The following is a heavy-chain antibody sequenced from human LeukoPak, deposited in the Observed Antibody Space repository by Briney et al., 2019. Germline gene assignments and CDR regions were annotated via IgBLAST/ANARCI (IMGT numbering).Heavy chain of an antibody. CDR1: GGSFSGYY. J-gene: IGHJ4*02. CDR3: ARGGPYNWNYRSPLPFGY. V-gene: IGHV4-34*01. D-gene: IGHD1-7*01. CDR2: INHSGST. Sequence: PSETLSLTCAVYGGSFSGYYWSWIRQPPGKGLEWIGEINHSGSTNYNPSLKSRVTISVDTSKNQFSLKLSSVTAADTAVYYCARGGPYNWNYRSPLPFGYWGQGTLVTVSS.